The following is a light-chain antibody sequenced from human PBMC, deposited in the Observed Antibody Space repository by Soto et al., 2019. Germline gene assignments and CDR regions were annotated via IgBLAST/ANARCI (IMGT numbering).Light chain of an antibody. J-gene: IGKJ2*01. CDR2: HAS. V-gene: IGKV3-20*01. Sequence: EIVLTQSPGTLSLSPGESATLSCRANQVVSSSYLAWYQQKPCQAPRLLIYHASDRATGVPDRFSGSGSGTDFALTITRLEPEDFALFYCQQYGTFPFSFGQGTKLEIK. CDR3: QQYGTFPFS. CDR1: QVVSSSY.